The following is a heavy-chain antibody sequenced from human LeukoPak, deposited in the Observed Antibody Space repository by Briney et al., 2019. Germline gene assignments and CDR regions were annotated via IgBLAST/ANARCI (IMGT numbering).Heavy chain of an antibody. V-gene: IGHV4-34*01. CDR2: IHYSGST. Sequence: PSETLSLTCAVYGGSISGYYWSWIRQPPGKGLEWVGEIHYSGSTNYNPSLTSRITMSVDMSKDQFSLKLTSVTAADTAVYYCARGHRFWRASTGRYNYWGPGTLVTVSS. CDR1: GGSISGYY. J-gene: IGHJ4*02. D-gene: IGHD3-9*01. CDR3: ARGHRFWRASTGRYNY.